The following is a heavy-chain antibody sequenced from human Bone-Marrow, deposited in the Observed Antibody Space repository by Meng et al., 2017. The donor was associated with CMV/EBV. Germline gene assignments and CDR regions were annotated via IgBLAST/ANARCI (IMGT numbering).Heavy chain of an antibody. Sequence: ASVKVSCKASGYTFTGYYMHWVRQAPGQGLEWMGWINPNSGGTNYAQKFQGRVTMTRDTSISTAYMELSRLRSDDTAVYYCATENEYSSSYPVGYYYYGMDVWGQGTTVTVSS. J-gene: IGHJ6*02. CDR3: ATENEYSSSYPVGYYYYGMDV. V-gene: IGHV1-2*02. D-gene: IGHD6-6*01. CDR2: INPNSGGT. CDR1: GYTFTGYY.